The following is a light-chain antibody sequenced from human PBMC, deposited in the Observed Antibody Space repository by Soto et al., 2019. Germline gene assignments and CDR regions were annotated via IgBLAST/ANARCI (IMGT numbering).Light chain of an antibody. J-gene: IGLJ1*01. CDR2: AVT. V-gene: IGLV2-14*01. CDR1: SSDVGGYNY. CDR3: SSYTSSGTL. Sequence: QSVLTQPASVSGSPGQSITISFTGTSSDVGGYNYVSWYQQHPGKAPKLMIYAVTDRPSGVSSRFSGSKSGNTASLTISGLQAEDEADYYCSSYTSSGTLFGTGTKVTVL.